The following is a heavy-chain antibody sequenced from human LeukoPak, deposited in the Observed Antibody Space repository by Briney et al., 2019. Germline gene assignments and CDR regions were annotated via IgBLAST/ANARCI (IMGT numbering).Heavy chain of an antibody. V-gene: IGHV4-39*01. D-gene: IGHD5-18*01. CDR3: ARSRYSYGSI. J-gene: IGHJ4*02. CDR1: GGSISSSSYY. CDR2: IYYSGST. Sequence: KPSETLSLTCTVSGGSISSSSYYWGWIRQPPGKGLEWIGTIYYSGSTYYNPSLKSRVTISVDTSKNQFSLKLSSVTAADTAVYYCARSRYSYGSIWGQGTLVTVSS.